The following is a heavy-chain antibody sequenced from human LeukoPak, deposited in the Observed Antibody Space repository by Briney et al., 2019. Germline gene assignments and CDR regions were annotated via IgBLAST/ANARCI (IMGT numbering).Heavy chain of an antibody. D-gene: IGHD4-17*01. CDR1: GFTFSISS. V-gene: IGHV3-48*02. J-gene: IGHJ4*02. Sequence: GGSLRLSCAASGFTFSISSMNWVRQAPGKGLEWVSYISSSSSSIYYADAVKGGFTISRDNAENSLYVQMNSLRDEDTAVYYCVRDVDYGFDYWGQGTLVTVSS. CDR3: VRDVDYGFDY. CDR2: ISSSSSSI.